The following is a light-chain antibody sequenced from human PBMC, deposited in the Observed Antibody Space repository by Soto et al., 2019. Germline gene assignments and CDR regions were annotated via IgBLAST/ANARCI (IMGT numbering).Light chain of an antibody. Sequence: QSALTQPASVSGSPGQSITISCSGTYNLVSWYQQHPGKAPKLMIFEVNKRPSGVPDRFSGSKSGTSASLAISGLQAEDEADYYCAAWDDSLSGYVFGTGTKLTVL. CDR3: AAWDDSLSGYV. J-gene: IGLJ1*01. V-gene: IGLV2-14*02. CDR2: EVN. CDR1: YNL.